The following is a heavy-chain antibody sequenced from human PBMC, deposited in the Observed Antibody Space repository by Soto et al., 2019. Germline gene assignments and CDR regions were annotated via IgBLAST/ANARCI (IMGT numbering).Heavy chain of an antibody. J-gene: IGHJ4*02. CDR2: FSSSGSTA. CDR3: TRAAWFPYLSVY. Sequence: PGGPLRLSCAASGLAFSGSGLHGFRQAPGKGREWISYFSSSGSTAYYASSVEGRFTISRDNANNSVYLQMDTLRAEDTALYYFTRAAWFPYLSVYWGQGALVTVSS. CDR1: GLAFSGSG. V-gene: IGHV3-48*03. D-gene: IGHD3-10*01.